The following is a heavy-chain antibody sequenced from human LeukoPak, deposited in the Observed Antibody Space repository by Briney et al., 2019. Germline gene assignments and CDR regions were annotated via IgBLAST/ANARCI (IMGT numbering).Heavy chain of an antibody. CDR3: ARHYRYCSSTSCSQEGWFDP. Sequence: GESLQISCKGSGSIFTSYWIGWVRPLPGKGLEWMGIIYPGDSDTRYSPSFQGQVTISADKSISTAYLQWSSLKASDTAMYYCARHYRYCSSTSCSQEGWFDPWGQGTLVTVSS. CDR1: GSIFTSYW. V-gene: IGHV5-51*01. D-gene: IGHD2-2*01. J-gene: IGHJ5*02. CDR2: IYPGDSDT.